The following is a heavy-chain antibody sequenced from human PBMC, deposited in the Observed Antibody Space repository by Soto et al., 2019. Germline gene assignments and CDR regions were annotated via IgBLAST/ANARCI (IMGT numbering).Heavy chain of an antibody. CDR2: ISAHNGNT. J-gene: IGHJ4*02. Sequence: QVHLVQSGAEVKKPGASVKVSCKGSGYGFTTYGITWVRQAPGQGLEWMAWISAHNGNTNYAQNLQGRVTVTRDTSTSTAYVELRSRTSDAAAVYYSARGRHGENWGQGALVTVSS. V-gene: IGHV1-18*01. CDR1: GYGFTTYG. D-gene: IGHD6-25*01. CDR3: ARGRHGEN.